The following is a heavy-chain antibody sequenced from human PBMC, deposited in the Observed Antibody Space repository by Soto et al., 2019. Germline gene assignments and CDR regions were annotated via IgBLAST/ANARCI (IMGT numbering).Heavy chain of an antibody. CDR1: GFTFSSYA. Sequence: EVQLLESGGGLVQPGGSLRLSCAASGFTFSSYAMSWVRQAPGKGLEWVSAISGSGGSTYYADSVKGRFTISRDNSKNTLYLQTNSLSSEHTAVYYCAKARNYDSSGYAFDRWGQGTLVTVSS. CDR2: ISGSGGST. D-gene: IGHD3-22*01. CDR3: AKARNYDSSGYAFDR. V-gene: IGHV3-23*01. J-gene: IGHJ5*02.